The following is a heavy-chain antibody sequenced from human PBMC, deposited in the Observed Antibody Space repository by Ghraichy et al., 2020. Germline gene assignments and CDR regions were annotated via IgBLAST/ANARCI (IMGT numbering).Heavy chain of an antibody. CDR1: GYTFTSYG. CDR3: ARRGEDDSSGYYSLAIYYYYYMDV. CDR2: ISAYNGNT. V-gene: IGHV1-18*01. J-gene: IGHJ6*03. D-gene: IGHD3-22*01. Sequence: ASVKVSCKASGYTFTSYGISWVRQAPGQGLEWMGWISAYNGNTNYAQKLQGRVTMTTDTSTSTAYMELRSLRSDDTAVYYCARRGEDDSSGYYSLAIYYYYYMDVWGKGTTVTVSS.